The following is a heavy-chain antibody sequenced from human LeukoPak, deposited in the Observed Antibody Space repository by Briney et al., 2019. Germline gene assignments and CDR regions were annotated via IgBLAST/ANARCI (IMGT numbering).Heavy chain of an antibody. J-gene: IGHJ5*02. CDR1: GFTFSTYP. CDR3: ARDPNGADGYWMIGWFDP. CDR2: IRGSGTT. V-gene: IGHV3-48*01. D-gene: IGHD2-8*01. Sequence: PGGSLRLSCAASGFTFSTYPMNWVRQAPGKGLEWISHIRGSGTTDYADSVKGRFTISRDNAKNSLYLQLSSLRAEDTAVYYCARDPNGADGYWMIGWFDPWGQGTLVTVSS.